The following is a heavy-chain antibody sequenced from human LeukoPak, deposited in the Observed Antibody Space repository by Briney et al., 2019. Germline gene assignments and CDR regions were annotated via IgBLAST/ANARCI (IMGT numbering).Heavy chain of an antibody. CDR2: ISYDGSNK. V-gene: IGHV3-30*04. D-gene: IGHD2-2*01. J-gene: IGHJ4*02. CDR1: GFTFSSYA. CDR3: ARDEHPTSEAPTPAFDY. Sequence: GGSLRLSCAASGFTFSSYAMHWVRQAPGKGLEWVAVISYDGSNKYYADSVKGRFTISRDNAKNSLYLQMNSLRAEDTAVYYCARDEHPTSEAPTPAFDYWGQGTLVTVSS.